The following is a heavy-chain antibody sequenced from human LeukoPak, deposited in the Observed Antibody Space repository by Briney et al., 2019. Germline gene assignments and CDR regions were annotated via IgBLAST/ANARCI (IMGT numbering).Heavy chain of an antibody. J-gene: IGHJ4*02. CDR2: ISGSGGST. Sequence: GRSLRLSCAASGFTFSSYAMSWVRQAPGKGLEWVSAISGSGGSTYYADSVKGRFTISRDNSKNTLYLQMNSLRAEDTAVYYCAKWFGELYHEAFGYWGQGTLVTVSS. V-gene: IGHV3-23*01. CDR3: AKWFGELYHEAFGY. CDR1: GFTFSSYA. D-gene: IGHD3-10*01.